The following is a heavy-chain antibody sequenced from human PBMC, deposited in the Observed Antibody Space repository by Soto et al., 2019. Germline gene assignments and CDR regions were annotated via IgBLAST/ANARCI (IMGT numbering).Heavy chain of an antibody. CDR1: GYTFTSYA. J-gene: IGHJ4*01. V-gene: IGHV1-3*01. Sequence: ASVKVSCKASGYTFTSYAMHWVRQAPGQRLEWMGWINAGNGNTKYSQRFQGRVTITRDTSASTAYMELSSLRSEDTAVYYCARSPRFYDFWSGDYYFDYWGHGTLVTVSS. CDR2: INAGNGNT. CDR3: ARSPRFYDFWSGDYYFDY. D-gene: IGHD3-3*01.